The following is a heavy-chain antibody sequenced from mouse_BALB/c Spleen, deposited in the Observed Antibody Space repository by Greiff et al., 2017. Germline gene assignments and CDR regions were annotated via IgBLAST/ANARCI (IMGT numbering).Heavy chain of an antibody. CDR2: IDPANGNT. Sequence: EVKLMESGAELVKPGASVKLSCTASGFNIKDTYMHWVKQRPEQGLEWIGRIDPANGNTKYDPKFQGTATITADTSSNTAYLQLSSLTSEDTAVYYCARGYYYGSRTYWGQGTLVTVSA. J-gene: IGHJ3*01. D-gene: IGHD1-1*01. V-gene: IGHV14-3*02. CDR3: ARGYYYGSRTY. CDR1: GFNIKDTY.